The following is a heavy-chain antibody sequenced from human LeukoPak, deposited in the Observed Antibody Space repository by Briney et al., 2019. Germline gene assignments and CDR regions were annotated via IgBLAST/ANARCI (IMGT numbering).Heavy chain of an antibody. CDR1: GDSVSSNSAA. J-gene: IGHJ6*03. Sequence: SQTLSLTCAISGDSVSSNSAAWNWIRQSPSRGLEWLGRTYYRSKWYNDYAVSVKSRITINPDTSKNQFSLQLNSVTPEDTAVYYCARASKSIAARPSYYYYYMDVWGKGTTVTVSS. CDR3: ARASKSIAARPSYYYYYMDV. V-gene: IGHV6-1*01. D-gene: IGHD6-6*01. CDR2: TYYRSKWYN.